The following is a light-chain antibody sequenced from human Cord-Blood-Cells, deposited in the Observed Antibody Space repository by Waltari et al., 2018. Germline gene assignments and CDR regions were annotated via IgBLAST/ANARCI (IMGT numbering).Light chain of an antibody. J-gene: IGLJ2*01. Sequence: QSALTQPASVSGSPGQSITISCTGTSSDVGGYNYVSWYQQHPGKAPKLMIYDVSSRPAGVSNRFSCSKSGNTASLTISGLQAEDEADYYCSSYTSGSTVVFGGGTKLTVL. CDR1: SSDVGGYNY. CDR3: SSYTSGSTVV. V-gene: IGLV2-14*01. CDR2: DVS.